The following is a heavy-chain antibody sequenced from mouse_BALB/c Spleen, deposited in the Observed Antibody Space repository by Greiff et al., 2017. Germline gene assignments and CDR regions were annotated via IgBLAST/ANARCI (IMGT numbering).Heavy chain of an antibody. CDR3: ARDAVTTATSWFAY. D-gene: IGHD1-2*01. V-gene: IGHV7-1*02. CDR1: GFTFSDFY. CDR2: SRNKANDYTT. J-gene: IGHJ3*01. Sequence: VKLMESGGGLVQPGGSLRLSCATSGFTFSDFYMEWVRQPPGKRLEWIAASRNKANDYTTEYSASVKGRFIVSRDTSQSILYLQMNALRAEDTAIYYCARDAVTTATSWFAYWGQGTLVTVSA.